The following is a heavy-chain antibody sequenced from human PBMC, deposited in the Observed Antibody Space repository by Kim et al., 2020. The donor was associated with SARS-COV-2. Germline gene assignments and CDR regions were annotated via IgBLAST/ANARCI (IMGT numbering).Heavy chain of an antibody. Sequence: YVDSVNGRFTMSRDNAKNSMYLQMGSLRTEDTAIYYCAALDTVQVPGGIWGQGTLVTVSS. V-gene: IGHV3-7*01. CDR3: AALDTVQVPGGI. J-gene: IGHJ4*02. D-gene: IGHD3-10*01.